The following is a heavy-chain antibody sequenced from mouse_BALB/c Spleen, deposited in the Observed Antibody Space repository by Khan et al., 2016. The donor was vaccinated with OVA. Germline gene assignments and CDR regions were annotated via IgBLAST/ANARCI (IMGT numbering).Heavy chain of an antibody. CDR1: GFSITSDYA. CDR2: ISYSGTT. D-gene: IGHD2-4*01. Sequence: EVQLQESGPGLVKPSQSLSLTCTVTGFSITSDYAWNWIRQFPGNKLEWMGYISYSGTTSYNPSLKSRISFTRDTSKNQFFLQLISVTTEDTATYYCVRSLSYYYAYAMDYWGQGTSVTVSS. J-gene: IGHJ4*01. V-gene: IGHV3-2*02. CDR3: VRSLSYYYAYAMDY.